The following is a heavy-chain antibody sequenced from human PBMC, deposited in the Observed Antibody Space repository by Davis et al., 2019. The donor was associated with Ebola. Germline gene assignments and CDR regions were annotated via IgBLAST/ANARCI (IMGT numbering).Heavy chain of an antibody. CDR3: AKGNYDSSGYYPFDY. D-gene: IGHD3-22*01. V-gene: IGHV1-8*02. J-gene: IGHJ4*02. CDR1: GGTFSSYA. CDR2: MNPNSGNT. Sequence: ASVKVSCKASGGTFSSYAISWVRQATGQGLEWMGWMNPNSGNTGYAQKFQGRVTMTRNTSISTAYMELSSLRSEDTAVYYCAKGNYDSSGYYPFDYWGQGTLVTVSS.